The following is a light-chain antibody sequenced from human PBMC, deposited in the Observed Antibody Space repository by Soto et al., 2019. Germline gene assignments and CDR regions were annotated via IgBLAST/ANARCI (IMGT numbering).Light chain of an antibody. J-gene: IGKJ2*01. CDR1: QSISSW. Sequence: DIQMTQSPSTLSASVGDRVTITCRASQSISSWLAWYQQKPGKAPKLLIYDASSLESGVPSRFSGSGSGTEFTRTISILQPDDFATYYCQQYNSYPYTFGQGIKLEIK. CDR3: QQYNSYPYT. V-gene: IGKV1-5*01. CDR2: DAS.